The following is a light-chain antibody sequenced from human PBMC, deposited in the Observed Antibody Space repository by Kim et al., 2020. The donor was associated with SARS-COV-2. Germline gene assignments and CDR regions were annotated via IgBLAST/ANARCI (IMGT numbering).Light chain of an antibody. CDR3: QQSYSTLPWT. J-gene: IGKJ1*01. Sequence: DIQMTQSPSSLSASVGDRVTITCRASQSISSYLNSYQQKPGKAPKLLIYAASSLQSGVPSRFSGSGSGTDFTLTISSLQPEDFATYYCQQSYSTLPWTFGQGTKVDIK. CDR2: AAS. CDR1: QSISSY. V-gene: IGKV1-39*01.